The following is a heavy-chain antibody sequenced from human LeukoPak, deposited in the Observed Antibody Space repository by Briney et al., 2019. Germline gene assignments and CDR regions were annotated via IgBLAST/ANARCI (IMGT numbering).Heavy chain of an antibody. V-gene: IGHV4-34*01. D-gene: IGHD5-24*01. CDR1: GGSFSGYY. CDR2: INHSGST. J-gene: IGHJ4*02. Sequence: SETLSLTWAVYGGSFSGYYWSWIRQPPGKGLEWIGEINHSGSTNYNPSLKSRVTISVDTSKNQFSLKLSSVTAADTAVYYCARRGWLQFSWGQGTLVTVSS. CDR3: ARRGWLQFS.